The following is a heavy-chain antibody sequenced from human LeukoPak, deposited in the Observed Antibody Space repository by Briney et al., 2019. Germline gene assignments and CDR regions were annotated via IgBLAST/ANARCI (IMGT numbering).Heavy chain of an antibody. D-gene: IGHD2-21*01. CDR1: GYTFTSYG. CDR3: ARDPLRWGFPPYDY. CDR2: ISPYNGNT. V-gene: IGHV1-18*01. J-gene: IGHJ4*02. Sequence: ASVKVSCKASGYTFTSYGISWVRQAPGQGLEWMGWISPYNGNTNYAQKLQGRVTMTTDTSTSTAYMELRSLRSDDTAVYYCARDPLRWGFPPYDYWGQGTLVTVSS.